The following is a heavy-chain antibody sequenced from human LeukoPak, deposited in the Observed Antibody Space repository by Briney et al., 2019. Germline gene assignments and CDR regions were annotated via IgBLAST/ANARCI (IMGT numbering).Heavy chain of an antibody. CDR1: GFTFSSYG. CDR2: ISYDGSNK. D-gene: IGHD5-18*01. J-gene: IGHJ4*02. Sequence: GGSLRLSCAASGFTFSSYGMHWVRQAPGKGLEWVAVISYDGSNKYYADSVKGRFTISRDNSKNTLYLQMNSLRAEDTAVYYCAKENVDTAMVTDDYWGQGTLVTVSS. CDR3: AKENVDTAMVTDDY. V-gene: IGHV3-30*18.